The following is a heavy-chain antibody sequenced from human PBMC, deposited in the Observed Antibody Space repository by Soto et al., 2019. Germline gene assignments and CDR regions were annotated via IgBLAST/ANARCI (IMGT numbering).Heavy chain of an antibody. J-gene: IGHJ6*02. CDR1: GFTFSSYS. D-gene: IGHD3-10*01. CDR2: ISSSSSTI. V-gene: IGHV3-48*02. CDR3: ARMFVLWFDPHSNYGMDV. Sequence: EVQLVESGGGLVQPGGSLRLSCAASGFTFSSYSMNWVRQAPGKGLEWVSYISSSSSTIYYADSVKGRFTISRDNAKNSLYLQMNSLRDEDTAVYYCARMFVLWFDPHSNYGMDVWGQGTTVTVSS.